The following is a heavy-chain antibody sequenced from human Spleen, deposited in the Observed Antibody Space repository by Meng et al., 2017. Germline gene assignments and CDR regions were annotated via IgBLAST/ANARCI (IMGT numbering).Heavy chain of an antibody. CDR1: GGSISSSSYY. J-gene: IGHJ5*02. D-gene: IGHD3-16*01. Sequence: GSLRLSCTVSGGSISSSSYYWGWIRQPPGKGLEWIGSIYYSGITYYNPSLESRVTISVDTSKNQFSLKLSSVTAADTAVYYCARDLWELRYKAPFDPWGQGILVTVSS. CDR2: IYYSGIT. CDR3: ARDLWELRYKAPFDP. V-gene: IGHV4-39*07.